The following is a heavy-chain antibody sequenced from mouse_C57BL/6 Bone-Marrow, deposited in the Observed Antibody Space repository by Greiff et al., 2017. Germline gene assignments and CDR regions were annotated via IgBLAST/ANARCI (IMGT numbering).Heavy chain of an antibody. CDR2: IYPGDGDT. D-gene: IGHD4-1*01. V-gene: IGHV1-82*01. CDR3: ARSKLGGLYAMDY. CDR1: GYAFSSSW. Sequence: QVHVKQSGPELVKPGASVKISCKASGYAFSSSWMNWVKQRPGKGLEWIGRIYPGDGDTNYNGKFKGKATLTADKSSSTAYMQISSLTSEDSAVYFCARSKLGGLYAMDYWGQGTSVTVSS. J-gene: IGHJ4*01.